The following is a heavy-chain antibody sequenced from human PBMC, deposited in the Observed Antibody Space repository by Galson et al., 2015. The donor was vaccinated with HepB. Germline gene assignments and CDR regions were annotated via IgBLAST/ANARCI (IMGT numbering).Heavy chain of an antibody. CDR2: TSYSGST. V-gene: IGHV4-59*01. CDR3: SRSPENSYGVGY. D-gene: IGHD5-18*01. CDR1: GGSISSDF. Sequence: ETLSLTCTVSGGSISSDFWTWIRQSPGKGLEWIGYTSYSGSTNYIPSLKSRVTMSVDTSKNQFSLKLSSVTAAATAVYYCSRSPENSYGVGYWGQGTLVTVSS. J-gene: IGHJ4*02.